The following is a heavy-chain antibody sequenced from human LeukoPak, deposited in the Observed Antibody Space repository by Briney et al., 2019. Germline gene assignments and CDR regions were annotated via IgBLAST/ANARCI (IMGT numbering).Heavy chain of an antibody. CDR3: ARRDGYNYGGLFDI. V-gene: IGHV4-30-2*01. CDR1: GGSISSGGYS. CDR2: IYHSGST. D-gene: IGHD5-24*01. J-gene: IGHJ3*02. Sequence: SETLSLTCAVSGGSISSGGYSWSWIRQPPGKGLEWIGYIYHSGSTYYNPSLKSRVTMSVDRSKNQFSLKLSSVTAADTAVYYCARRDGYNYGGLFDIWGQGTMVTVSS.